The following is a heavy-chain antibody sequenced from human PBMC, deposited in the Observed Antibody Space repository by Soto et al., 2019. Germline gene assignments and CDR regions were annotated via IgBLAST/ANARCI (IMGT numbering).Heavy chain of an antibody. CDR2: IYYSGNT. V-gene: IGHV4-39*01. J-gene: IGHJ6*02. CDR3: ASRGGAISAYGMDV. D-gene: IGHD3-10*01. CDR1: GGSISSSSYY. Sequence: QLQLQESGPGLVKPSETLSLTCTVSGGSISSSSYYWGWIRQPPGKGLEWIGSIYYSGNTYYNPSHKGRVTISEDTSKNQWSRKLSSVTAAVTAVYYCASRGGAISAYGMDVWGQGTTVTVSS.